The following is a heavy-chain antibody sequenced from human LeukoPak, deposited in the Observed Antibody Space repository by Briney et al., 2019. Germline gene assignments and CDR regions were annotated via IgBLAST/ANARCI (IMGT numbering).Heavy chain of an antibody. CDR2: IYPGDSDT. D-gene: IGHD6-19*01. Sequence: GEPLKISCRGSGYSFTSYWIGWVRQMPGKGLEWMGIIYPGDSDTRYSPSFQGQVTISADKSISTAYLQWSSLKASDTAMYYCARPGYSSGWYGYYFDYWGQGTLVTVSS. V-gene: IGHV5-51*01. J-gene: IGHJ4*02. CDR3: ARPGYSSGWYGYYFDY. CDR1: GYSFTSYW.